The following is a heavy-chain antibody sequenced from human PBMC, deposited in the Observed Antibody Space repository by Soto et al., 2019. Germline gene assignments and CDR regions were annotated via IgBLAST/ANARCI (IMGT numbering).Heavy chain of an antibody. D-gene: IGHD3-10*01. J-gene: IGHJ5*02. CDR1: GYTFTSYD. V-gene: IGHV1-8*01. CDR3: ARGLSSTQSRWFGELNWFDP. CDR2: MNPNSGNT. Sequence: QVQLVQSGAEVKKPGASVKVSCKASGYTFTSYDINWVRQATGQGLEWMGWMNPNSGNTGYAQKFQGRVTMTRNTSISTAYMELSSLRSEDTAVYYCARGLSSTQSRWFGELNWFDPWGQGTLVTVSS.